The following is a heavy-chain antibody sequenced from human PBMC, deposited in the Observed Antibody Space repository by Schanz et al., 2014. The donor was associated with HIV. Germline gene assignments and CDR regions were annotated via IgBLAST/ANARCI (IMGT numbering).Heavy chain of an antibody. V-gene: IGHV1-2*02. CDR2: INPKSGDT. CDR1: AYTFTGYY. Sequence: QLQLVQSGAGVKKPGASVKVSCKASAYTFTGYYMHWVRQAPGQGLEWIGWINPKSGDTNYAQKLQGRVTMTTDTSTNTAYMELRRLRSDDTAVYYCARWGRGCSGGSCYWGYYGMDVWGQGTLVTVSS. D-gene: IGHD2-15*01. CDR3: ARWGRGCSGGSCYWGYYGMDV. J-gene: IGHJ6*02.